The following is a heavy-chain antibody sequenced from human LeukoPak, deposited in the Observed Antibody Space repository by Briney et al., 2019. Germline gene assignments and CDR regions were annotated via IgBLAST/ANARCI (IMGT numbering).Heavy chain of an antibody. J-gene: IGHJ5*02. Sequence: PGGSLRLSCTGSGFTFSNYVMSWVRQAPGKRLEWVSGISDSGDDTDYADSVKGRFTISRDNSKNTLFLQMNILRVEDTAVYYCARVHTSSYAADLWGQGTLVTVSS. CDR3: ARVHTSSYAADL. V-gene: IGHV3-23*01. CDR2: ISDSGDDT. CDR1: GFTFSNYV. D-gene: IGHD3-22*01.